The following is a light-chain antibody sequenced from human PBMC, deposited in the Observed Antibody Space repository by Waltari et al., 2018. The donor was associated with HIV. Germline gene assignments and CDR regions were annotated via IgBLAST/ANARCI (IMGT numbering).Light chain of an antibody. V-gene: IGLV2-8*01. CDR3: SSYAGSNNVV. J-gene: IGLJ2*01. CDR2: DVN. Sequence: QSALTQPPSASGSPGQSVTISCTGTSSAVGGYNSVSWYQQHPGKAPKLMIYDVNTRPSGVPDRFSGSKSGNAASLTVAGLQAEDDSNYYCSSYAGSNNVVFGGGTKLTVL. CDR1: SSAVGGYNS.